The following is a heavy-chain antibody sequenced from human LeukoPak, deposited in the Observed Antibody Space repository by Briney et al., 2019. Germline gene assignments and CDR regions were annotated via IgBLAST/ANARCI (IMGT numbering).Heavy chain of an antibody. D-gene: IGHD5-12*01. CDR2: INHSGST. V-gene: IGHV4-34*01. CDR3: ARDGYSGDDGL. Sequence: SETLSLTCAVYGGSFSGYYWSWIRQPPGKGLEWIGEINHSGSTNYNPSLKSRVTISVDTSKNQFSLKLSSVTAADTAVYYCARDGYSGDDGLWGQGTLVTVSS. CDR1: GGSFSGYY. J-gene: IGHJ4*02.